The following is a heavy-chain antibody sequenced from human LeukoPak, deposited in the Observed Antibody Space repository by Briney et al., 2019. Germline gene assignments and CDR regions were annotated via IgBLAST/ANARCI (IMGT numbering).Heavy chain of an antibody. CDR1: GGSFSGYY. D-gene: IGHD4-17*01. CDR3: ARDTGGGDYVDAFDI. CDR2: INHSGST. Sequence: SETLSLTCAVYGGSFSGYYWSWIRQPPGKGLEWIGEINHSGSTYYNPSLKSRVTISVDTSKNQFSLKLSSVTAADTAVYYCARDTGGGDYVDAFDIWGQGTMVTVSS. J-gene: IGHJ3*02. V-gene: IGHV4-34*01.